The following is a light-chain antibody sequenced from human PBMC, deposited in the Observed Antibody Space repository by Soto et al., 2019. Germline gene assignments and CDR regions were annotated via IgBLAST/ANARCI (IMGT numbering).Light chain of an antibody. J-gene: IGKJ2*01. CDR3: QQSYTTPHT. V-gene: IGKV1-39*01. Sequence: DIHLTQSPSSLSASVGDRVTITCRASQKVSNYLNWYQQKPGKAPNLLINGASSLQSGVPSRFSGSGSGTDFTLIISSLHPEDSATYYCQQSYTTPHTFGQGTKLEIK. CDR1: QKVSNY. CDR2: GAS.